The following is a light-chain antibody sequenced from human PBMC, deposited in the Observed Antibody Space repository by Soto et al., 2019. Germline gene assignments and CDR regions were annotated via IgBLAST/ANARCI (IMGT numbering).Light chain of an antibody. J-gene: IGKJ1*01. Sequence: DIQMTQSPSTLSASVGDRVTITCRASQSITNGLAWYQQKPGKAPKPLIYMASSLESGVPSRFSGSGGGTEFTHTNSSIQPYDFATYYCQQYYRQATFGHGIKVEIK. V-gene: IGKV1-5*03. CDR1: QSITNG. CDR2: MAS. CDR3: QQYYRQAT.